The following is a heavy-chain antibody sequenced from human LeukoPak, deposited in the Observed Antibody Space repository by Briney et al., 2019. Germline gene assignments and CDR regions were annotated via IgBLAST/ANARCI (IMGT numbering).Heavy chain of an antibody. CDR2: IKQDGSEK. D-gene: IGHD3-9*01. V-gene: IGHV3-7*01. CDR1: GFTFSSYW. CDR3: ARDRYDILTGYSYFDY. Sequence: PGGSLRLSCAASGFTFSSYWMSWVRQAPGKGLEWVANIKQDGSEKYYVDSVKGRFTISRDNAKNSLYLQMNSLRAEDTAVYYCARDRYDILTGYSYFDYWGQGTLVTVSS. J-gene: IGHJ4*02.